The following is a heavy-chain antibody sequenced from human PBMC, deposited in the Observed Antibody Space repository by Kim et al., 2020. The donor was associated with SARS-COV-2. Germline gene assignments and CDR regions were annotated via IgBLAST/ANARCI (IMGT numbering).Heavy chain of an antibody. CDR3: ARAGYSYGIETIYYYNGMDI. D-gene: IGHD5-18*01. V-gene: IGHV1-69*13. CDR2: IIPFFGTA. CDR1: GGTFSSYA. Sequence: SVKVSCKASGGTFSSYAISWVRQAPGQGLEWMGGIIPFFGTANYAQKFQGRVTITADESTSTAYMELSSLRSEDTAVYYCARAGYSYGIETIYYYNGMDIWGRGTTLTVSS. J-gene: IGHJ6*02.